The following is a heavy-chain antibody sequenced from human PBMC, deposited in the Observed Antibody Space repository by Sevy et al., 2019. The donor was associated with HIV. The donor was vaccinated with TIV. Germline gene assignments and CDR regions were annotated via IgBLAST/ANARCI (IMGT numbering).Heavy chain of an antibody. CDR3: ARDMSGGYSYAYYFDN. D-gene: IGHD5-18*01. Sequence: SETLSLTCTVSGGSISSGDYYWSWIRQPPGKGLEWIGYIYYSGSTYYNPSLKSRVTISVDTSKNQFSLKLSSMTAADTALYFCARDMSGGYSYAYYFDNWGQGTLVTVSS. J-gene: IGHJ4*02. CDR2: IYYSGST. CDR1: GGSISSGDYY. V-gene: IGHV4-30-4*01.